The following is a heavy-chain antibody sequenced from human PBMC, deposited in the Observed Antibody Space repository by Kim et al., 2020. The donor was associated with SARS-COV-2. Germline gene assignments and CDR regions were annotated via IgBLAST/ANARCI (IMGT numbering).Heavy chain of an antibody. D-gene: IGHD6-19*01. CDR2: IYTSGST. CDR1: GGSISSYY. CDR3: ARDLGSSGWPPSFDY. J-gene: IGHJ4*02. V-gene: IGHV4-4*07. Sequence: SETLSLTCTVSGGSISSYYWSWIRQPAGKGLEWIGRIYTSGSTNYNPSLKSRVTMSVDTSKNQFSLKLSSVTAADTAVYYCARDLGSSGWPPSFDYWGQGTLVTVSS.